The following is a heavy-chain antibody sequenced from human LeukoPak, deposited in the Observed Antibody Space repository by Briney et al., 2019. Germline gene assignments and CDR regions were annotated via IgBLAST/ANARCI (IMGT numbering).Heavy chain of an antibody. CDR3: ASTYYCSSTSCYAPTSAFDI. Sequence: RASVKVSCKASGYTFTIYDINWVRQATGQGLEWMGWMNPNSGNTGYAQKFQGRVTMTRNTSISTAYMELSSLRSEDTAVYYCASTYYCSSTSCYAPTSAFDIWGQGTMVTVSS. D-gene: IGHD2-2*01. CDR2: MNPNSGNT. V-gene: IGHV1-8*01. J-gene: IGHJ3*02. CDR1: GYTFTIYD.